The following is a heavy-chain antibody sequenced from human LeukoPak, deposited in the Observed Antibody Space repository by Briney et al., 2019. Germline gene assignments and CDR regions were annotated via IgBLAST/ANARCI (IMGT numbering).Heavy chain of an antibody. Sequence: GGSLRLSCAASGFTFSSYSMNWVRQAPGKGLEWVSYISSSGSTIYYADSVKGRFTISRDNAKNSLYLQMNSLRAEDTAVYYCATSPIAAAVNDAFDIWGQGTMVTVSS. D-gene: IGHD6-13*01. CDR2: ISSSGSTI. CDR1: GFTFSSYS. J-gene: IGHJ3*02. V-gene: IGHV3-48*04. CDR3: ATSPIAAAVNDAFDI.